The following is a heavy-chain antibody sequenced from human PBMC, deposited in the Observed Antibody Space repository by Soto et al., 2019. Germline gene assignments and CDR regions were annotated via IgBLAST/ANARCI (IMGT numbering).Heavy chain of an antibody. CDR3: AREGLEVQLLYHRQRYYYYYGMDV. Sequence: GGSLRLSCAASGFTFSSYGMHWVRQAPGKGLEWVAVIWYDGSNKYYADSVKGRFTISRDNSKNTLYLQMNSLRAEDTAVYYCAREGLEVQLLYHRQRYYYYYGMDVWGQGTTVTVSS. V-gene: IGHV3-33*01. CDR2: IWYDGSNK. D-gene: IGHD2-2*02. CDR1: GFTFSSYG. J-gene: IGHJ6*02.